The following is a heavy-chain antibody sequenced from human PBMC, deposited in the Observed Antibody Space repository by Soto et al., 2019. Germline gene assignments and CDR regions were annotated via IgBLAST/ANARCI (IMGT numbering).Heavy chain of an antibody. CDR2: IYYSGST. CDR1: GGSISSSSYY. Sequence: PSETLSLTCTVSGGSISSSSYYWGWIRQPPGKGLEWIGSIYYSGSTYYNPSLKSRVTISVDTSKNQFSLKLSSVTAADTAVYYCARHAGDYGHDGLLAYCGQGTLVTVSS. D-gene: IGHD4-17*01. V-gene: IGHV4-39*01. J-gene: IGHJ4*02. CDR3: ARHAGDYGHDGLLAY.